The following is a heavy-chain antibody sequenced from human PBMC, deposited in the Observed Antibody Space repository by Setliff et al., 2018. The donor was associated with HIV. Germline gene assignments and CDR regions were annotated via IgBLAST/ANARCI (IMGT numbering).Heavy chain of an antibody. D-gene: IGHD1-26*01. CDR1: GVPFSDYY. V-gene: IGHV4-34*01. CDR3: ARRTEVGATVDY. Sequence: SETLSLTCGLNGVPFSDYYWNWIRQSPGKGLEWIVEVNHNGNINYNPSLQSRVTVSVDTSKPQFSPKMNSVTAADTAVYYCARRTEVGATVDYWGQGTLVTVSS. CDR2: VNHNGNI. J-gene: IGHJ4*02.